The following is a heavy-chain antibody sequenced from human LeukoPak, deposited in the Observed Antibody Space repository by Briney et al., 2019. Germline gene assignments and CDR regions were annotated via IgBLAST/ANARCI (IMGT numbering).Heavy chain of an antibody. D-gene: IGHD2-2*01. J-gene: IGHJ4*02. CDR2: IIPIFGTA. Sequence: SVKVSCKASGGTFSSYAISWVRQAPGQGLEWMGGIIPIFGTANYAQKFQGRVTITTDESTSTAYMELSSLRSEDTAVYSCATVLGGVRECSSTSCFLEYWGQGTLVTVSS. V-gene: IGHV1-69*05. CDR1: GGTFSSYA. CDR3: ATVLGGVRECSSTSCFLEY.